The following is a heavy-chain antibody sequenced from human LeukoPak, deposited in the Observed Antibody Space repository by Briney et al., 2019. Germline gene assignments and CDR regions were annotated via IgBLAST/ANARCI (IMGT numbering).Heavy chain of an antibody. J-gene: IGHJ3*02. Sequence: ADPQSLTCTVCGRSISSYYWSWIREPRGKGREWSGYIYYSGSTNYNPSLKSRVTISVDTSKNQFSLKLSSVTAADTAVYYCARDEGSGSYFAFDIWGQGTMVTVSS. CDR2: IYYSGST. V-gene: IGHV4-59*01. D-gene: IGHD1-26*01. CDR1: GRSISSYY. CDR3: ARDEGSGSYFAFDI.